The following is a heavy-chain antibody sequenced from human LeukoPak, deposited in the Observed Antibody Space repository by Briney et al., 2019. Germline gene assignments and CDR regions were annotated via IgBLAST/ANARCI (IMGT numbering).Heavy chain of an antibody. CDR3: ARVGHTQTFDY. D-gene: IGHD2-2*02. Sequence: ASVKVSCKASGFTFTGHYIHWVRQALGQGLEWMGIINPSGGSTSYAQKFQGRVTMTRDMSTSTVYMELSSLRSEDTAVYYCARVGHTQTFDYWGQGTLVTVSS. CDR1: GFTFTGHY. V-gene: IGHV1-46*01. J-gene: IGHJ4*02. CDR2: INPSGGST.